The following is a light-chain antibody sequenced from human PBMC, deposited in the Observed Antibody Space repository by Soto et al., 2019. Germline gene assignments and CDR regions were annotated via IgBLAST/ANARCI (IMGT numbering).Light chain of an antibody. J-gene: IGKJ1*01. Sequence: EIVVPQSPATLSVSKGERATLSCRASQSVSNNLAWYQHKPGQAPSLLIYGASTRATGIPARFSGSGSGTEFTLTITILQSEDFAVYYCQQYKTWPPWTFGQGTKVDIK. CDR2: GAS. CDR1: QSVSNN. CDR3: QQYKTWPPWT. V-gene: IGKV3-15*01.